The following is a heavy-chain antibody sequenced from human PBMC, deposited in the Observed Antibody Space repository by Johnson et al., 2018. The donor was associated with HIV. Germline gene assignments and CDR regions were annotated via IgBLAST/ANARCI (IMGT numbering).Heavy chain of an antibody. V-gene: IGHV3-11*04. CDR3: ASAWGELDDAFDI. J-gene: IGHJ3*02. CDR1: GFTFSDYY. CDR2: SSSSGSTI. Sequence: QVQLVESGGGLVKPGGSLRLSCAASGFTFSDYYMSWIRQAPGKGLEWVSYSSSSGSTIYYADSVKGRFTISRDNSKNTLYLQMNSLRAEDTAVYYCASAWGELDDAFDIWGQGTMVTVSS. D-gene: IGHD1-26*01.